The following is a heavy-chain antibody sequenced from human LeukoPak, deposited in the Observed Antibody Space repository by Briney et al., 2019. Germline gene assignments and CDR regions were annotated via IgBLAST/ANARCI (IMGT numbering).Heavy chain of an antibody. CDR3: AAVPGNTGRYNNLED. V-gene: IGHV1-58*02. CDR1: TFXTFTTSI. J-gene: IGHJ4*02. D-gene: IGHD1-1*01. Sequence: GASVKVSCKSPTFXTFTTSIIQWIRQPRGQRLEWIGWIVVGSGKTDYAQKFHERVTVTRDMSTNTVYLEMSSLRSDDTAVYYCAAVPGNTGRYNNLEDWGPGTLVTVSS. CDR2: IVVGSGKT.